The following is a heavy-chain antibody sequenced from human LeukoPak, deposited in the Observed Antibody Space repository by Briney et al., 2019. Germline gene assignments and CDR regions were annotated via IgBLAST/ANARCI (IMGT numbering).Heavy chain of an antibody. J-gene: IGHJ4*02. D-gene: IGHD6-13*01. CDR2: IYYSGST. Sequence: KASETLSLTCTVSGGSISSSSYYWGWIRQPPGKGLEWIGSIYYSGSTYYNPSLKSRVTISVDTSKNQFSLKLSSVTAADTAVYYCARLQAAAGKNCYDYWGQGTLVTVSS. V-gene: IGHV4-39*01. CDR1: GGSISSSSYY. CDR3: ARLQAAAGKNCYDY.